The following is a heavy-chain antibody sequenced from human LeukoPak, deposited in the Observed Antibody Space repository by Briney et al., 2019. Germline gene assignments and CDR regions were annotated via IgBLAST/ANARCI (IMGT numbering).Heavy chain of an antibody. CDR2: ISSSSYI. D-gene: IGHD6-13*01. CDR3: ASRRAGYSSSWYDY. Sequence: GGSLRLSCAASGFTFSSYSMNWVRQAPGKGLEWVSSISSSSYIYYADSVKGRFTISRDNAKNSLYLQMNSLRAEDTAVYYCASRRAGYSSSWYDYWGQGTLVTVSS. J-gene: IGHJ4*02. CDR1: GFTFSSYS. V-gene: IGHV3-21*01.